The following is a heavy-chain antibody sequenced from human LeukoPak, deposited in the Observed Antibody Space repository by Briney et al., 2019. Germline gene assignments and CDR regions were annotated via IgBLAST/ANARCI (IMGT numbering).Heavy chain of an antibody. CDR1: GYTFTSYY. J-gene: IGHJ5*02. CDR2: INPSCGNT. D-gene: IGHD2-2*01. CDR3: ARDSGIVVVPAAPSGWFDP. Sequence: ASVKFSCKASGYTFTSYYMHWVRQAPGQGLEWMGIINPSCGNTSYAQKFQGRVTMTRDTSTSTVNMELSSLRSEDTAVYYCARDSGIVVVPAAPSGWFDPWGQGTLVTVSS. V-gene: IGHV1-46*01.